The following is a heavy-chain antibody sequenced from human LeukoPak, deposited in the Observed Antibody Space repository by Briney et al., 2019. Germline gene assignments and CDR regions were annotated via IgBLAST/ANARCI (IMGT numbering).Heavy chain of an antibody. J-gene: IGHJ4*02. D-gene: IGHD1-26*01. Sequence: SETLSLTCTVSGGSISSYYWSWIRQPPGKGLEWIGYIYYSGSTNYNPSLKSRVTISVDTSKNQFSLKLSSVTAADTAVYYCGREGSGSYYYPFDYWGQGTLVTVSS. CDR2: IYYSGST. V-gene: IGHV4-59*01. CDR3: GREGSGSYYYPFDY. CDR1: GGSISSYY.